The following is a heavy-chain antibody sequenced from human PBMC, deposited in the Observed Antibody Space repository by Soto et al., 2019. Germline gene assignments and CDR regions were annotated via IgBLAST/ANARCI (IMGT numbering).Heavy chain of an antibody. Sequence: PSETLSLTCTVSGGSISSGTYSWGWIRQPPGKGLEWIGTFYYSGSTYYNPSLKSRVTISVDTSKNQFSLKVSSVTAADTAVYYCARLGGDCTTSCYGYSAMDVWGQGTTVTVSS. J-gene: IGHJ6*02. D-gene: IGHD2-2*01. CDR1: GGSISSGTYS. V-gene: IGHV4-39*01. CDR2: FYYSGST. CDR3: ARLGGDCTTSCYGYSAMDV.